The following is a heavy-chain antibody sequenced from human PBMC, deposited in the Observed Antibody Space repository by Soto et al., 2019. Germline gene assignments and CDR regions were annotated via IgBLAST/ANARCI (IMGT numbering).Heavy chain of an antibody. D-gene: IGHD6-19*01. J-gene: IGHJ4*02. CDR2: IKQDGSEK. V-gene: IGHV3-7*01. CDR1: GFIFSNYW. CDR3: ARCDSAVPGTY. Sequence: ELQLVESGGGLVQPGGSLRLSCAASGFIFSNYWMSWVRQAPGKGLEWVANIKQDGSEKYYVDSVKGRFTISRDNAENSLYLQMNALRAEDTAVYYCARCDSAVPGTYRGQGTLLTVSS.